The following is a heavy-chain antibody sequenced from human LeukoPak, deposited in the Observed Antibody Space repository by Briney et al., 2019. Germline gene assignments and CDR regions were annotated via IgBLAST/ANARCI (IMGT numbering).Heavy chain of an antibody. Sequence: ASVKVSCKASGYTFTSYAMHWVRQAPGQRLEWTGWINAGNGNTKYSQKFQGRVTITRDTSASTAYMELSSLRSEDTAVYYCARDSYLYSSSWYYFDYWGQGTLVTVSS. CDR2: INAGNGNT. D-gene: IGHD6-13*01. J-gene: IGHJ4*02. V-gene: IGHV1-3*01. CDR3: ARDSYLYSSSWYYFDY. CDR1: GYTFTSYA.